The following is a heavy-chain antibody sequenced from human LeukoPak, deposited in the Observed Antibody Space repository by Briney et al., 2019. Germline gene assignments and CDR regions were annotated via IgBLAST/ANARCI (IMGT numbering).Heavy chain of an antibody. CDR2: ISGGGGVT. Sequence: GGSLRLSCAASGFTFSSYAMSWVRQAPGKGLEWVSSISGGGGVTYYADSVKGRFTISRDNPKNTLYLQMNSLRAEDTAVYYCAKDPRVATIEIFDYWGQGTLVTVSS. J-gene: IGHJ4*02. CDR3: AKDPRVATIEIFDY. V-gene: IGHV3-23*01. D-gene: IGHD5-12*01. CDR1: GFTFSSYA.